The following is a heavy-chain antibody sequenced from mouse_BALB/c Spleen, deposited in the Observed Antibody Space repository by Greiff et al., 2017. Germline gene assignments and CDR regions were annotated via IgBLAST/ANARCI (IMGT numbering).Heavy chain of an antibody. V-gene: IGHV1S29*02. CDR2: IYPYNGGT. J-gene: IGHJ1*01. D-gene: IGHD2-2*01. CDR3: ARSALYYGYDVWYFDV. CDR1: GYTFTDYN. Sequence: EVQLHQSGPELVKPGASVKISCKASGYTFTDYNMHWVKQSHGKSLEWIGYIYPYNGGTGYNQKFKSKATLTVDNSSSTAYMELRSLTSEDSAVYYCARSALYYGYDVWYFDVWGAGTTVTVSS.